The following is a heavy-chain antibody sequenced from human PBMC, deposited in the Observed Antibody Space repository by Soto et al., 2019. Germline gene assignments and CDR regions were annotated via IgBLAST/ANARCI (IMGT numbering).Heavy chain of an antibody. D-gene: IGHD4-17*01. CDR2: IYSDGGT. CDR3: ATRMTTAPY. V-gene: IGHV3-66*01. Sequence: EVQLVQSGGGLVQPGGSLRLSCAASGFTVSNNYLSWVRQAPGKGLQWVSLIYSDGGTDYAESVKGRFTISRDNSKNTLYLQMTSLKAEDTAIYYCATRMTTAPYWGQGTLVTVSS. CDR1: GFTVSNNY. J-gene: IGHJ4*02.